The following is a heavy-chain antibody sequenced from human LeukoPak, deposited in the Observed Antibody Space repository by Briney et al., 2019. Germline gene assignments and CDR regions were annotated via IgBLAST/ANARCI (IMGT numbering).Heavy chain of an antibody. CDR2: MNPNSGNT. J-gene: IGHJ6*03. CDR1: GYTFTSYD. Sequence: ASVKVSCKASGYTFTSYDINWVRQATGQGLEWMGWMNPNSGNTGYAQKFQGRVTMTRNTSISTACMELSSLRSEDTAVYYCARGPLGYCSGGSCYSVHYYMDVWGKGTTVTISS. V-gene: IGHV1-8*01. CDR3: ARGPLGYCSGGSCYSVHYYMDV. D-gene: IGHD2-15*01.